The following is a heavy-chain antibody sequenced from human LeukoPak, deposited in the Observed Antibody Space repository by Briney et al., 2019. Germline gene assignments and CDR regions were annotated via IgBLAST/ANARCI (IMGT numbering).Heavy chain of an antibody. Sequence: GGSPRLSCAASGFTFSSYSMNWVRQAPGKGLEWVSSISSSSSYIYYADSVKGRFTISRDNAKNSLYLQMNSLRAEDTAVYYCARERELTYFDYWGQGTLVTVSS. CDR2: ISSSSSYI. D-gene: IGHD1-26*01. CDR1: GFTFSSYS. CDR3: ARERELTYFDY. V-gene: IGHV3-21*01. J-gene: IGHJ4*02.